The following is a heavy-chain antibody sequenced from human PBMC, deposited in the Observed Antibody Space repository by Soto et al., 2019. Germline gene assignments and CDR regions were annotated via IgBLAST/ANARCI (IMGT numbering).Heavy chain of an antibody. V-gene: IGHV1-18*04. J-gene: IGHJ6*02. CDR1: GYTFSSYG. Sequence: QVQLVQSGAKVKKPGASVKVSCKASGYTFSSYGITWVRQAPGQGLEWMGWISVYSGKTSYAQKLQDRVTMTTDTSTSTAYMELRSLRSDDTAFYYCARSAMAGDYYYYGMDVWGRGTTVTVSS. CDR2: ISVYSGKT. CDR3: ARSAMAGDYYYYGMDV. D-gene: IGHD6-19*01.